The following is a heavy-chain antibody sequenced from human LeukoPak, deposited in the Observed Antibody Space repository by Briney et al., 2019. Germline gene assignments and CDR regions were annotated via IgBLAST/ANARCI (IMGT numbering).Heavy chain of an antibody. CDR1: GFSFTTWP. V-gene: IGHV3-23*01. CDR2: ISGDGRRT. Sequence: GGSLRLSCTASGFSFTTWPLSWVRQAPGEGLEWVSAISGDGRRTYYADSVKGRFTISRDNSKNTLYLQMNSLRAEDTAVYYCAKDLSSSVRFLEWLAVDYYYYMDVWGKGTTVTVSS. CDR3: AKDLSSSVRFLEWLAVDYYYYMDV. D-gene: IGHD3-3*01. J-gene: IGHJ6*03.